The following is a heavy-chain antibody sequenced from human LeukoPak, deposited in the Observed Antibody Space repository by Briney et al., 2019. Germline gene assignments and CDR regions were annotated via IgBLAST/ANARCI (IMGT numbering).Heavy chain of an antibody. D-gene: IGHD3-10*01. Sequence: PGGSLRLSCAASGFTFSAFAMTWVRQAPGKGLEWVSTIRSTGASTYYADSVKGRFTISRDNSKNTLYLQMNILTAKDTAVYYCAKGALYGSGSYYSAFDIWGQGTMVTVS. CDR1: GFTFSAFA. J-gene: IGHJ3*02. V-gene: IGHV3-23*01. CDR2: IRSTGAST. CDR3: AKGALYGSGSYYSAFDI.